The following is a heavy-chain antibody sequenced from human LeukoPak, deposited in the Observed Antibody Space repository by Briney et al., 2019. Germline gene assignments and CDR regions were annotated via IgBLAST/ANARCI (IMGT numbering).Heavy chain of an antibody. J-gene: IGHJ4*02. D-gene: IGHD6-19*01. V-gene: IGHV4-34*01. Sequence: PSETLFLTCAVYGGSFSDYYWTWIRQPPGKGLEWIGEINHSGTSNYNPSLKSRVTISVDTSKNQFSLKLRSVTAADTALYYCARMHENQLSGWYIYYWGQGTLVTVSS. CDR3: ARMHENQLSGWYIYY. CDR2: INHSGTS. CDR1: GGSFSDYY.